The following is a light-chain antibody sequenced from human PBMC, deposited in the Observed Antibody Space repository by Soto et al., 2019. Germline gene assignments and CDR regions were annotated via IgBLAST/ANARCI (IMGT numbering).Light chain of an antibody. Sequence: IVMTQYPATLSVSPGDRATLSCRADQYVSSSVACYQHKPGQAPRLLIHGASTRATDVPDRFRGSGFGTEFTLTITSLHSEDFGVYYCQQYNNWLTFGQGTRLEI. CDR2: GAS. V-gene: IGKV3-15*01. CDR3: QQYNNWLT. J-gene: IGKJ5*01. CDR1: QYVSSS.